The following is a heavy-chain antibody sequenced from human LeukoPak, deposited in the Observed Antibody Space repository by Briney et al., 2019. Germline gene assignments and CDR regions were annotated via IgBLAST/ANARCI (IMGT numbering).Heavy chain of an antibody. D-gene: IGHD3-3*01. Sequence: PSETLSLTCTVSGGSISSSSYYWGWIRQPPGKGLEWIGSIYYSGSTYYNPSLKSRVTISVDTSMNQFSLKLSSVTAADTAVYYCARGTTSDFWSGYSPYYFDYWGQGTLVTVSS. CDR2: IYYSGST. V-gene: IGHV4-39*01. CDR3: ARGTTSDFWSGYSPYYFDY. CDR1: GGSISSSSYY. J-gene: IGHJ4*02.